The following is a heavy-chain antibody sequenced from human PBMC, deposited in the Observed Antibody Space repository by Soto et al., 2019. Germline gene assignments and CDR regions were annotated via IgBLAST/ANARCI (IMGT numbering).Heavy chain of an antibody. CDR1: GFTFSSYD. CDR3: ARDKGITMVRGVSAGGYGMDV. Sequence: GGSLRLSCAASGFTFSSYDMHWVRQATGKGLEWVSAIGTAGDTYYPGSVKGRFTISRENAKNSLYLQMNSLRAGDTAVYYCARDKGITMVRGVSAGGYGMDVWGQGTTVTVSS. V-gene: IGHV3-13*01. J-gene: IGHJ6*02. D-gene: IGHD3-10*01. CDR2: IGTAGDT.